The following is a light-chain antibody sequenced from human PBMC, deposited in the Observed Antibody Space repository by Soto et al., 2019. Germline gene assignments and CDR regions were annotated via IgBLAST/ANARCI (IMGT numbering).Light chain of an antibody. Sequence: DIQKTPSPSSLSASVGDRVTITCPASQSISSYLNWYQQKPGKAPKLLVYAASSLQSGVPSRFSGSGSGTDFTLTISSLQPEDFATYYCQQSYSTLWTVGQGTKVDIK. CDR1: QSISSY. CDR3: QQSYSTLWT. J-gene: IGKJ1*01. V-gene: IGKV1-39*01. CDR2: AAS.